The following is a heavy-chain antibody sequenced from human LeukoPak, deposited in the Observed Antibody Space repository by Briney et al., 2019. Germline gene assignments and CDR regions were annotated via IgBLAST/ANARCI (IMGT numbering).Heavy chain of an antibody. CDR2: ISSSTRYI. J-gene: IGHJ4*02. CDR1: GFTFSGYG. CDR3: ARELPMTVGNIDY. V-gene: IGHV3-21*01. Sequence: GGSLRLSCAASGFTFSGYGLNWVRQAPGKGLEWISSISSSTRYIFYADSVKGRFTISRDNAKNSLYLQMNSLRAEDTAVYFCARELPMTVGNIDYWGQGTLVTVSS. D-gene: IGHD3-22*01.